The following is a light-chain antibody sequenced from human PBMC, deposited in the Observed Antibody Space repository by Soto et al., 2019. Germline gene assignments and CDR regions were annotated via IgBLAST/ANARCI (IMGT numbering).Light chain of an antibody. CDR1: SSDVGNYGC. CDR3: SSYTSSSTYV. J-gene: IGLJ1*01. Sequence: QSALIQPPSVSGSPGQSVTISCIGTSSDVGNYGCVPWFQQHSITVPKALVYSVASRPSGVPDRFSGSKSANTASMTISGLQAEDEADYYCSSYTSSSTYVFGTGTKLTVL. V-gene: IGLV2-18*02. CDR2: SVA.